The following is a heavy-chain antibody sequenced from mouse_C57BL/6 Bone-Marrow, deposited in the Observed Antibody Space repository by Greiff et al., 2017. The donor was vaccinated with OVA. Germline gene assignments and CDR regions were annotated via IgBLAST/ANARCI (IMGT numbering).Heavy chain of an antibody. CDR1: WLSLTCYG. CDR2: IGGGGST. Sequence: VQLKEAGPGLEAPSQTLSPTWTVPWLSLTCYGLDWLREPPGKGLEWLGVIGGGGSTIYNSALKSRLRISKDNSKSQVFLKMNSLQTDDTAMNFCAKSDDYGSSYGFAYWGQGTLVTVSA. D-gene: IGHD1-1*01. V-gene: IGHV2-9*01. J-gene: IGHJ3*01. CDR3: AKSDDYGSSYGFAY.